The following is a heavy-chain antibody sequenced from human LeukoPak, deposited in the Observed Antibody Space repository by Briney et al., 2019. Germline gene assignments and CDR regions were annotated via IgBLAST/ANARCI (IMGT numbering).Heavy chain of an antibody. J-gene: IGHJ1*01. CDR3: AREGSSGYYLPTKYFQH. Sequence: PGGSLRLSCAASGFTFADYSMHWVRQHPGKGLEWVSGISCKSGTTGYTDSVKGRFTISRDDAKNSLYLQMNSLRAEDTAVYYCAREGSSGYYLPTKYFQHWGQGTLVTVSS. D-gene: IGHD3-22*01. V-gene: IGHV3-9*01. CDR2: ISCKSGTT. CDR1: GFTFADYS.